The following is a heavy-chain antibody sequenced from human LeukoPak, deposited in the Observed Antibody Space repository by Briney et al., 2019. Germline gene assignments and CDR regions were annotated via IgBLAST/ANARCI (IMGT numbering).Heavy chain of an antibody. J-gene: IGHJ4*02. CDR2: INPNSGGT. CDR1: GYTFTGYY. D-gene: IGHD2-2*01. Sequence: ASVKVSCKASGYTFTGYYMHWVRQAPGQGLEWMGWINPNSGGTNYAQKFQGRVTMTRDTSISTAYMELSRLRSDDTAVYYCAQHCSSTSCDQDYWGQGTLVTVSS. V-gene: IGHV1-2*02. CDR3: AQHCSSTSCDQDY.